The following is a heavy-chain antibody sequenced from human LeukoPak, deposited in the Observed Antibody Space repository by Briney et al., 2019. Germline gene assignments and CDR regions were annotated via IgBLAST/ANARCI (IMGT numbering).Heavy chain of an antibody. CDR2: IRYDGSNE. J-gene: IGHJ4*02. CDR3: AKGWEMATMYYFDY. Sequence: GGSLRLSCAASGFTFSSYGMHWVRQAPGKGLEWVSFIRYDGSNEYYADSVKGRFTISRDNSKNTLYLQMNSLRAEDTAVYYCAKGWEMATMYYFDYWGQGTLVTVSS. CDR1: GFTFSSYG. D-gene: IGHD5-24*01. V-gene: IGHV3-30*02.